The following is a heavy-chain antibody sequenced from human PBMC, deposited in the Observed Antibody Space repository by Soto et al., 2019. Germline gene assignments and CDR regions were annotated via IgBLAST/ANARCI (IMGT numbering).Heavy chain of an antibody. CDR3: TIFDPMTTVPTNWFDP. D-gene: IGHD4-4*01. Sequence: GESLKISCKGSGYSFTSYWIGWVRQMPGKGLEWMGIIYPGDSDTRYSPSFQGQVTISADKSISTAYLQWSSLKASDTAMHYCTIFDPMTTVPTNWFDPWGQGTLVTVSS. CDR2: IYPGDSDT. V-gene: IGHV5-51*01. CDR1: GYSFTSYW. J-gene: IGHJ5*02.